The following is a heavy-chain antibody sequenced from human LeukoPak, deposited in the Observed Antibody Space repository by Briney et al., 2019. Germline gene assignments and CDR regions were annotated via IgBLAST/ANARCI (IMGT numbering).Heavy chain of an antibody. CDR1: GFGFSSYS. V-gene: IGHV4-34*01. CDR3: AHEEGFNVAGVFDY. D-gene: IGHD6-19*01. J-gene: IGHJ4*02. Sequence: GSLRLSCAASGFGFSSYSMNWIRQPPGKGLEWIGEINHTGSTNYNPSLKSRVTISVDTSKNQFSLKLSSVTAADTAVYYRAHEEGFNVAGVFDYWGQGTLVTVSS. CDR2: INHTGST.